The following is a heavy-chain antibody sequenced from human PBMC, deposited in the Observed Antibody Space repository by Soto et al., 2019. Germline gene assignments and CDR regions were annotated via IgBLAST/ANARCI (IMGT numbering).Heavy chain of an antibody. CDR1: GGPFSGYS. Sequence: SQTMSLTCAVYGGPFSGYSLSWICQPPGKGLEWIGEINPRGSTNYNPSLKSRVTISLDTSKNQFSLKLSSVPAADTAVYYCARGRLEWLLERWYYYYGMDVGGQGTPVTVSS. CDR2: INPRGST. CDR3: ARGRLEWLLERWYYYYGMDV. D-gene: IGHD3-3*01. J-gene: IGHJ6*02. V-gene: IGHV4-34*01.